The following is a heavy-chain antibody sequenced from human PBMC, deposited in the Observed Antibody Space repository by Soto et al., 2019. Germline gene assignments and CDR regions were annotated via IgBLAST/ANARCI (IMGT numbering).Heavy chain of an antibody. CDR1: GYTFTSYG. Sequence: GASVKVSCKASGYTFTSYGISWVRQAPGQGLEWMGWISAYNGNTNYAQKLQGRVTMTTDTSTSTAYMELRSLRSDDTAVYYCAIGIMVTMVRGVIINNWFDPWGQGTLVTVSS. D-gene: IGHD3-10*01. CDR3: AIGIMVTMVRGVIINNWFDP. J-gene: IGHJ5*02. V-gene: IGHV1-18*01. CDR2: ISAYNGNT.